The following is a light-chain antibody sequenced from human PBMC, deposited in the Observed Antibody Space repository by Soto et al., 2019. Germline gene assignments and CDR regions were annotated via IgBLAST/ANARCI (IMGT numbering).Light chain of an antibody. CDR1: QSVSSN. CDR2: GAS. J-gene: IGKJ1*01. CDR3: QQYNSWRT. Sequence: EIVMTQSPATLSVSPGERATLSCRASQSVSSNLAWYQQKAGQPPRLLIHGASTRATGTPARFSGSGSGTEFTLTIYSLQSEDYAVYYCQQYNSWRTFGQGTKVEIK. V-gene: IGKV3-15*01.